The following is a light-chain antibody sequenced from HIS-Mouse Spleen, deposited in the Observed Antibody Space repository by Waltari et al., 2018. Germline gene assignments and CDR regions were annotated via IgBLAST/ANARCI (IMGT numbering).Light chain of an antibody. CDR1: QSVSSSY. J-gene: IGKJ1*01. CDR3: QQYGSSPPWT. CDR2: GAS. Sequence: EIVLTQSPGTLSLSPGERATLPCRASQSVSSSYLAWYQQKPGQAPRLLIYGASSRGTGVPDRFSGSGSGTDFTLTISRLEPEDFAVYYCQQYGSSPPWTFGQGTKVEIK. V-gene: IGKV3-20*01.